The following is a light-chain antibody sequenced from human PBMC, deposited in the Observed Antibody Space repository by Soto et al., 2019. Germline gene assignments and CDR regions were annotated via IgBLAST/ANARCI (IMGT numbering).Light chain of an antibody. J-gene: IGKJ4*01. CDR2: GAS. CDR1: QIFPSSY. CDR3: QHYDSSPT. Sequence: EIVLTQSPGTLSLSPGERATLSCRASQIFPSSYLAWYQQKPGQAPRLLIYGASSRATGIPDRFFGSGSGTDFIINISRLEHEDFAVYYCQHYDSSPTFGGGTKVEIK. V-gene: IGKV3-20*01.